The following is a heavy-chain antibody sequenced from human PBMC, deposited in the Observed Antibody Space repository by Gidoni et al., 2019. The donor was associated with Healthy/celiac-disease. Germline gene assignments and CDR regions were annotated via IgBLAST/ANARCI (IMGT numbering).Heavy chain of an antibody. CDR2: ISSNGGST. Sequence: EVQLVESGGGLVQPGGSLRLSCSASGFTFSSYAMHWVRQAPGKGLEYVSAISSNGGSTYYADSVKGRFTISRDNSKNTLYLQMSSLRAEDTAVYYCVKAARITMIVVVITTDAFDIWGQGTMVTVSS. J-gene: IGHJ3*02. CDR3: VKAARITMIVVVITTDAFDI. D-gene: IGHD3-22*01. CDR1: GFTFSSYA. V-gene: IGHV3-64D*09.